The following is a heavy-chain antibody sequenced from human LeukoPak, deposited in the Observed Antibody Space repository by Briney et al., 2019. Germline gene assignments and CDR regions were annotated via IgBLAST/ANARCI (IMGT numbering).Heavy chain of an antibody. Sequence: GGSLRLSCATSGFTSHSYAMSWVRQAPGKGLEWVSAINGGGDVTYYADSVQGRFFFSRDNAKNTLYLQLTSLRAEYTAVYDSARNYYDSSGYSPFFDYWGQGTLVTVSS. D-gene: IGHD3-22*01. CDR2: INGGGDVT. CDR1: GFTSHSYA. V-gene: IGHV3-23*01. CDR3: ARNYYDSSGYSPFFDY. J-gene: IGHJ4*02.